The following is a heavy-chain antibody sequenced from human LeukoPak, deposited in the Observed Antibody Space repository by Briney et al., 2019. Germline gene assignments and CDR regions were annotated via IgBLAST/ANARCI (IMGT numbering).Heavy chain of an antibody. CDR3: GRRVPAASGGGFDY. CDR2: VNAVGST. V-gene: IGHV4-4*08. D-gene: IGHD2-2*01. CDR1: GGSLSGYY. Sequence: SETLSLTCAVSGGSLSGYYWNWIRQPPGKGLEWIGYVNAVGSTKYNPSLSSRLTISVDKSKNQFSLKLNSVTAADSAVYFCGRRVPAASGGGFDYWGQGTLVAVSS. J-gene: IGHJ4*02.